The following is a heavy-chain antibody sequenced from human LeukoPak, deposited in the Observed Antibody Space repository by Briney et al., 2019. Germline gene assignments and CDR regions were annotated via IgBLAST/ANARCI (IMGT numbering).Heavy chain of an antibody. D-gene: IGHD3-9*01. Sequence: SETLSLTCAVYGGSFSGYYWSWIRQPPGKGLEWIGEINHSGGTNYNPSLKSRVTISVDTSKNQFSLKLSSVTAADTAVYYCARVNDYDILTGYLYYYMDVWGKGTTVTISS. CDR3: ARVNDYDILTGYLYYYMDV. V-gene: IGHV4-34*01. J-gene: IGHJ6*03. CDR1: GGSFSGYY. CDR2: INHSGGT.